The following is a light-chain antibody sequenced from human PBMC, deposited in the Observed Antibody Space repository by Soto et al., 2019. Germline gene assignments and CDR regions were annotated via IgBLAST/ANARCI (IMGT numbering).Light chain of an antibody. J-gene: IGLJ1*01. CDR1: SGEVGGYNH. CDR3: ISYTGSSTSYV. Sequence: HSALTQPASVSGSPGQSITISCAGTSGEVGGYNHVAWYQQHPGKAPKLMIYEVSKRPSGVSNRFSGSKSGNTASLNISGLQAEDEADYYCISYTGSSTSYVFGTGTKV. V-gene: IGLV2-14*01. CDR2: EVS.